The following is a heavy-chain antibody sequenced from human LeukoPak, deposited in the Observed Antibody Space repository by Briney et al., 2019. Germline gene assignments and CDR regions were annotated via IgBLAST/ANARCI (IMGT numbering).Heavy chain of an antibody. CDR3: AKAPHLVAAYYFDY. D-gene: IGHD2-8*02. J-gene: IGHJ4*02. V-gene: IGHV3-74*01. CDR1: GFSFSSYW. CDR2: INSDGSST. Sequence: GGSLRLSCAASGFSFSSYWMQWVRQAPGKGLVWVSRINSDGSSTNYADSVKGRFTISRDNSKNTLYLQMNSLRAEDTAVYYCAKAPHLVAAYYFDYWGQGTLVTVSS.